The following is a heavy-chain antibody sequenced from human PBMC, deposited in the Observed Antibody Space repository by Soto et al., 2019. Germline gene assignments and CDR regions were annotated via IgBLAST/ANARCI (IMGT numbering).Heavy chain of an antibody. Sequence: GASVKVSCKASGYTFTSYAMNWVRQAPGQGLEWMGWINTNTGNPTYAQGFTGRFVFSLDTSVSTAYLQICCLKAEDTAVYYCARISSSWYTGIWDYYYYGMDVWGQGTTVTVSS. CDR3: ARISSSWYTGIWDYYYYGMDV. D-gene: IGHD6-13*01. CDR1: GYTFTSYA. V-gene: IGHV7-4-1*01. J-gene: IGHJ6*02. CDR2: INTNTGNP.